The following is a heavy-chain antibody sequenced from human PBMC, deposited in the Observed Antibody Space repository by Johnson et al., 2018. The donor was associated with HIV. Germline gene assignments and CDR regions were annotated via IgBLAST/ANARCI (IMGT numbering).Heavy chain of an antibody. CDR3: ASPGVVVVITRLGLDAFDI. J-gene: IGHJ3*02. CDR1: GFTFSSYW. CDR2: IKQDGSEK. D-gene: IGHD3-22*01. Sequence: VQLVESGGGLVQPGGSLRLSCAASGFTFSSYWMSWVRQAPGKGLEWVANIKQDGSEKYYVDSVKGRFTISRDNAKNSLYLQMNSLRAEDTAVYYCASPGVVVVITRLGLDAFDIWGQGTMVTVSS. V-gene: IGHV3-7*01.